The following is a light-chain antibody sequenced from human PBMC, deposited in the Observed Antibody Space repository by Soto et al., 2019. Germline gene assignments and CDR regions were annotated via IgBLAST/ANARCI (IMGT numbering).Light chain of an antibody. J-gene: IGKJ1*01. CDR1: QSLSTSY. CDR2: GTS. V-gene: IGKV3D-20*02. Sequence: DIVLTPSPGTLSLSPGERATLYCRASQSLSTSYLAWYQQKPGQAPRLLTYGTSSRASGIPDRFSGSGSGTDFTLTISRLEPEDFAVYYCQQHSHWPPWTFGQGTKVDIK. CDR3: QQHSHWPPWT.